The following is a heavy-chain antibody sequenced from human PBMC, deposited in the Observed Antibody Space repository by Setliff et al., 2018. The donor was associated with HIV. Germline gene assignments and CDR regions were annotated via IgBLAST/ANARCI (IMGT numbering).Heavy chain of an antibody. CDR3: ARLFQWMSYGFDI. J-gene: IGHJ3*02. CDR2: INYSGNT. Sequence: SGPTLVNPSETLSLTCSVSGGSFSSSSYYWSWIRQPPGKGLEWIGSINYSGNTYYSPSLKTRVSISVDTSKNQFSLRLTSVTAADTGVYFCARLFQWMSYGFDIWGQGTMVTVSS. CDR1: GGSFSSSSYY. D-gene: IGHD5-12*01. V-gene: IGHV4-39*01.